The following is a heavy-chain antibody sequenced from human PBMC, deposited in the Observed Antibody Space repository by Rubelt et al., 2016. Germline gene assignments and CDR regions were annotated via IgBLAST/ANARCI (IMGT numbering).Heavy chain of an antibody. CDR3: ARGGLHFYDRLTGYHYGMDV. D-gene: IGHD3-9*01. V-gene: IGHV4-39*01. CDR1: GGSISSNNSY. CDR2: LYYTGKI. J-gene: IGHJ6*02. Sequence: QLQLQESGPGLVQPSETLSLTCAVSGGSISSNNSYWGWIRQPPGKGLEWIGSLYYTGKIYYNPSLKSRVTIFVDTSQTQFSRKLSPVTAADTAVYYCARGGLHFYDRLTGYHYGMDVWGQGTTVTVSS.